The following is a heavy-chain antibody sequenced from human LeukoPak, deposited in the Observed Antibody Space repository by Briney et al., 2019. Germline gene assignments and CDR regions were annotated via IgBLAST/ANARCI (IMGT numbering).Heavy chain of an antibody. D-gene: IGHD5-12*01. CDR3: ARGVSGYDYIDY. CDR2: ISSSSSYI. V-gene: IGHV3-21*01. CDR1: GFTFSSYS. J-gene: IGHJ4*02. Sequence: GGSLRLSCAASGFTFSSYSMNWVRQAPGKGLEWVSSISSSSSYIYYADSVKGRFTISRDNAKNSLYLQMNSLRAEDTAVYYCARGVSGYDYIDYWGQGTLVTVSS.